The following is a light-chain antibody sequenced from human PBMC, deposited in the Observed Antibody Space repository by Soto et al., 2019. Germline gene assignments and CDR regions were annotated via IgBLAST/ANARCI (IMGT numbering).Light chain of an antibody. J-gene: IGKJ5*01. CDR2: KAS. CDR1: QSISSW. V-gene: IGKV1-5*03. CDR3: QQYNSYSYT. Sequence: RVTSTCRDRQSISSWLAWYQQKPGKAPKLLIYKASSLESGVPSRFSGSGSGTEFTLTISSLQPDDFATYYCQQYNSYSYTFGQGTRLEIK.